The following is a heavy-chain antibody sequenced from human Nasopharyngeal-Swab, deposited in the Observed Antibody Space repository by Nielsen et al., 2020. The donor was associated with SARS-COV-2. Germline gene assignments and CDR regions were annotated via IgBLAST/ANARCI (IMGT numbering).Heavy chain of an antibody. D-gene: IGHD6-13*01. J-gene: IGHJ6*02. Sequence: WIRQPPGKGLEWIGPIYTSGSTNYNPSLKSRVTMSVDTSKNQFSLKLSSVTAADTAVYYCARDEPSSWSNTYYYYYGMDVWGQGTTVTVSS. V-gene: IGHV4-4*07. CDR2: IYTSGST. CDR3: ARDEPSSWSNTYYYYYGMDV.